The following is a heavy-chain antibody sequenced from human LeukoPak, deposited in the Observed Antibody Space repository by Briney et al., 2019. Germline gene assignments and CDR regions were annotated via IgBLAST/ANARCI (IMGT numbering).Heavy chain of an antibody. V-gene: IGHV3-49*04. D-gene: IGHD3-3*01. Sequence: PGGSLRLSCITSGFTFCDYLISWVRQAPGKGVEWVGLIKRKADGGTTEYSASVKRRFSLSTPDSKRIASLQMNNLKSEDTALYYCSRHSHSDFWRGYYPPLPSLEYWGQGTLVTVSS. CDR1: GFTFCDYL. CDR2: IKRKADGGTT. J-gene: IGHJ4*02. CDR3: SRHSHSDFWRGYYPPLPSLEY.